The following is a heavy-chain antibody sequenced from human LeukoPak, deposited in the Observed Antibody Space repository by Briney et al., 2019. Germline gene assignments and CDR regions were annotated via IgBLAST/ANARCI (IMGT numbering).Heavy chain of an antibody. CDR3: ARRRYYDSSGYLE. V-gene: IGHV4-39*01. D-gene: IGHD3-22*01. CDR2: IYYSGRT. Sequence: SETLSLTCAIFGDSVSRSDSYWDWIRQPPGKGLEWIGTIYYSGRTYYSPSLKSRVTLSVDMSNNQFSLTLSSVTAADTALYFCARRRYYDSSGYLEWGQGTLVTVSS. J-gene: IGHJ1*01. CDR1: GDSVSRSDSY.